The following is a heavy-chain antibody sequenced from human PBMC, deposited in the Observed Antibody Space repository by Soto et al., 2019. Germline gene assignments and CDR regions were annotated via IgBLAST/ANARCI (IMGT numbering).Heavy chain of an antibody. CDR1: GFTFSSYG. CDR3: AKDGGIAVAGTKWYDAFDI. V-gene: IGHV3-30*18. D-gene: IGHD6-19*01. CDR2: ISYDGSNK. Sequence: GGSLRLSCAASGFTFSSYGMHWVRQAPGKGLEWVAVISYDGSNKYYADSVKGRFTISRDNSKNTLYLQMNSLRAEDTAVYYCAKDGGIAVAGTKWYDAFDIWGQGTMVTVSS. J-gene: IGHJ3*02.